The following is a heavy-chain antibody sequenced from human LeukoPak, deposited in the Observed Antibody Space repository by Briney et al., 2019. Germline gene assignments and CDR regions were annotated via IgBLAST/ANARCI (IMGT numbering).Heavy chain of an antibody. D-gene: IGHD1-26*01. V-gene: IGHV1-8*01. CDR1: GYTFTSYD. J-gene: IGHJ3*02. Sequence: ASVKVSCKASGYTFTSYDVNWVRQATGQGLEWMGWVNPNSGNTGYAQKFQGRVTMTTNTSKSTAYMELSSLRSEDTAVYYCARDRGGYPGAGQPFDIWGQGTMVTVSS. CDR3: ARDRGGYPGAGQPFDI. CDR2: VNPNSGNT.